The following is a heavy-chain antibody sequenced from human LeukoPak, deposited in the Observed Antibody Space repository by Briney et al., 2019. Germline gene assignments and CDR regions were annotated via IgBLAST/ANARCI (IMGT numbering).Heavy chain of an antibody. J-gene: IGHJ4*02. CDR1: RFTFSSYD. CDR2: ISGSGGST. CDR3: ARGLAYYYASSTYFLDF. D-gene: IGHD3-22*01. V-gene: IGHV3-23*01. Sequence: GGSLRLSCAASRFTFSSYDMTWVRQAPGKGLEWVSAISGSGGSTYYADSVKGRFTISRDNSKNTLYLQMNSLRAEDTAVFYCARGLAYYYASSTYFLDFWGQGTLVTVSS.